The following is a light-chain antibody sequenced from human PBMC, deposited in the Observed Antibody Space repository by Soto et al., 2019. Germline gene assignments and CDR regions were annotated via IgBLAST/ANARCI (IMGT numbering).Light chain of an antibody. CDR2: DVS. V-gene: IGLV2-14*01. J-gene: IGLJ1*01. CDR3: GSYTQSSTSV. CDR1: SSDIDAYNY. Sequence: QSALTQPASVSGSPGQSITISCTGTSSDIDAYNYVSWYQQHPGKAPKLMIYDVSNRPSGISNRFSGSKSGNTASLTISGLQAEDEADYYCGSYTQSSTSVFGNGTKLTV.